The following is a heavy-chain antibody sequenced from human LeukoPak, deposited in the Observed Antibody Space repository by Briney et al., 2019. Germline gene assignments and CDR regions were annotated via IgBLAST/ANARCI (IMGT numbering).Heavy chain of an antibody. CDR2: IYHSGNT. Sequence: SETLSLTCTVSGYSISTSYYWGWIRQPPGKGLEWIGSIYHSGNTYYNPSLKSRVTISVDTSKNQFSLKLNSVTAADTAVYYCTREKSYGYIRADSWGQGTLVAVSS. CDR1: GYSISTSYY. CDR3: TREKSYGYIRADS. V-gene: IGHV4-38-2*02. D-gene: IGHD3-16*01. J-gene: IGHJ4*02.